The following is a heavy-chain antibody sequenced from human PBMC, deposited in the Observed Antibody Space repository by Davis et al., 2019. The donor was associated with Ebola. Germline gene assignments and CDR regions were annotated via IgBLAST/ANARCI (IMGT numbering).Heavy chain of an antibody. V-gene: IGHV4-59*01. CDR2: IYYSGST. CDR1: GGSFSGYY. J-gene: IGHJ5*02. D-gene: IGHD6-6*01. Sequence: PSETLSLTCAVYGGSFSGYYWSWIRQPPGKGLEWIGYIYYSGSTNYNPSLKSRVTISVDTSKNQFSLKLSSVTAADTAVYYCARVGIAARRGWFDPWGQGTLVTVSS. CDR3: ARVGIAARRGWFDP.